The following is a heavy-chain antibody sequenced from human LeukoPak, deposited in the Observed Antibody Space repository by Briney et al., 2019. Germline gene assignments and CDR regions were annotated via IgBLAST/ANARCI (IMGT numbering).Heavy chain of an antibody. Sequence: SETLSLTCTVSGGSISSGSYYWGWIRQPPGKGLEWIGSIYYTGSTYYNPSLKSRVTISVDTSKNQFSLNLHSVTAADTATYYCARRGITYSSSFFAYWGQGTLVTVSS. D-gene: IGHD6-13*01. CDR3: ARRGITYSSSFFAY. V-gene: IGHV4-39*01. CDR1: GGSISSGSYY. J-gene: IGHJ4*02. CDR2: IYYTGST.